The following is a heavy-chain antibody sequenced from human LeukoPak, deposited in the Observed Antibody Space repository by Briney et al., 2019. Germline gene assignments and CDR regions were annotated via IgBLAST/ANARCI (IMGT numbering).Heavy chain of an antibody. V-gene: IGHV4-59*04. Sequence: SETLSLTCTVSGGSISSYYWSWIRQPPGKGLEWIGSIYYSGSTYYNPSLKSRVTISVDTSKNQFSLKLSSVTAADTAVYYCARKMYYYDSSGYGRAFDIWGQGTMVTVSS. J-gene: IGHJ3*02. CDR1: GGSISSYY. CDR2: IYYSGST. CDR3: ARKMYYYDSSGYGRAFDI. D-gene: IGHD3-22*01.